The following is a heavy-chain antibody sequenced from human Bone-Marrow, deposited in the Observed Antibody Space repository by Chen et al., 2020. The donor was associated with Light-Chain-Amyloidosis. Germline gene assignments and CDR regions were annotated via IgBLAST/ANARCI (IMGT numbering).Heavy chain of an antibody. CDR2: MSYSGST. CDR1: GGSISINSYY. D-gene: IGHD2-15*01. Sequence: QLQLQESGPGLVRPSETLSLTCTVSGGSISINSYYWGWIRQPLGKGLEWIGSMSYSGSTYYSLSLKSRVTISVDTPKNQFSLRLNSVTAADTALYYCARMFGFCSGGSCYSAYFDYWGQGALVTVSS. J-gene: IGHJ4*02. V-gene: IGHV4-39*01. CDR3: ARMFGFCSGGSCYSAYFDY.